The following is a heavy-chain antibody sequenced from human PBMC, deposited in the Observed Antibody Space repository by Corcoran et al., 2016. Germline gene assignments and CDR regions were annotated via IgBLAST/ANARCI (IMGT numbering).Heavy chain of an antibody. CDR1: GFTFSSYW. J-gene: IGHJ4*02. V-gene: IGHV3-74*01. CDR2: INSDGSST. Sequence: EVQLEESGGGLVAQGGSLRLSCAAYGFTFSSYWMHWVRQAPGKGLEWVTRINSDGSSTSYADSVKGRFTISRDNAKNTLYLQMNSLRAEDTAVYYCARADSSGNGVEYWGQGPLVTVSS. D-gene: IGHD3-10*01. CDR3: ARADSSGNGVEY.